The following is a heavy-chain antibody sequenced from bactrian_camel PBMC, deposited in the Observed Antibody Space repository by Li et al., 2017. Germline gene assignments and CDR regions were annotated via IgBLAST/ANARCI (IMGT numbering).Heavy chain of an antibody. CDR1: GFEIYNTE. V-gene: IGHV3S60*01. CDR2: KSGRGEIR. CDR3: AAAEECYGGSYALDGRKYTY. D-gene: IGHD3*01. J-gene: IGHJ4*01. Sequence: VQLVESGGGSVQAGGSLRLSCTVSGFEIYNTEMGWYRQVPGKECELVSIKSGRGEIRYSDSVKGRFTISQGNAKNTLDLQMNSLKPEDTAMYYCAAAEECYGGSYALDGRKYTYWGQGTQVTVS.